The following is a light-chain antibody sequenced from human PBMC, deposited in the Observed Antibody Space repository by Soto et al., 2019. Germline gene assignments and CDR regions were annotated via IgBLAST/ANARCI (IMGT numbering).Light chain of an antibody. J-gene: IGKJ2*01. CDR3: QQYNRYPYT. Sequence: DIQLTQSPSFLSASVGDRVTITCRASQGISSYLAWYQQKPGKAPKILIYAASTLQSGVPSRFSGSGSGTEFTLTISSLQPHDYAAYYCQQYNRYPYTFGQGTKREIK. CDR2: AAS. CDR1: QGISSY. V-gene: IGKV1-9*01.